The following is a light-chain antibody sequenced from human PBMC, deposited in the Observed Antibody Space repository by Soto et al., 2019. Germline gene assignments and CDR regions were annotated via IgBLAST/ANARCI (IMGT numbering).Light chain of an antibody. CDR1: QSISYY. V-gene: IGKV1-39*01. CDR2: GAS. Sequence: DIEMTKSPSALSAYVGYRVNITCRASQSISYYLHWYQQKPGRAPDLLMYGASSLQSGVPSRFTGSGSGTEFTLTVTSLQPGDFATYYCQQTYTTPLTFGVGTKVEIK. J-gene: IGKJ4*01. CDR3: QQTYTTPLT.